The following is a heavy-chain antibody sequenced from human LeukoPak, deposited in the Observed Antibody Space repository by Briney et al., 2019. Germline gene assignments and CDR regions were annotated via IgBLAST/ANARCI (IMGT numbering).Heavy chain of an antibody. Sequence: TSETLSLTCAVYGGSFSGYYWSWIRQPPGKGLEWIGSIYYSGSTYYNPSLKSRVTISVDTSKNQFSLKLSSVTAADTAVYYCASEHAAVAGNWFDPWGQGTLVTVSS. V-gene: IGHV4-34*01. J-gene: IGHJ5*02. D-gene: IGHD6-19*01. CDR3: ASEHAAVAGNWFDP. CDR2: IYYSGST. CDR1: GGSFSGYY.